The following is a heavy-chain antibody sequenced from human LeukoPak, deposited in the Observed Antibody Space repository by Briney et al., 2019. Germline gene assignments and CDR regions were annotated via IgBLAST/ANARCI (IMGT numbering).Heavy chain of an antibody. J-gene: IGHJ4*02. CDR2: LRSEAYGGTT. D-gene: IGHD2-2*01. CDR3: ARDGCGSTSCYPVFDF. Sequence: PGGSLRLSCTASGFTFDDYTMRWVRQAPGKGREGVGFLRSEAYGGTTEYDASVKGRFTISRDDSKSIAYLQMNSRKTEDTAMYYCARDGCGSTSCYPVFDFWGQGTLVTVSS. V-gene: IGHV3-49*04. CDR1: GFTFDDYT.